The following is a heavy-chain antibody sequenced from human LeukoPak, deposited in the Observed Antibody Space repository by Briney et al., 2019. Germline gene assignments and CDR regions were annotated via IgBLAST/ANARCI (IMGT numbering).Heavy chain of an antibody. Sequence: PSETLSFTCTVSGGSISSYYWSWIRQPPGKGLEWIGYIYYSGSTNYNPSLKSRVTISVDTSKNQFSLKLSSVTAADTAVYYCARGRGYSGYDFSCYFDYWGQGTLVTVSS. J-gene: IGHJ4*02. V-gene: IGHV4-59*01. CDR2: IYYSGST. CDR1: GGSISSYY. CDR3: ARGRGYSGYDFSCYFDY. D-gene: IGHD5-12*01.